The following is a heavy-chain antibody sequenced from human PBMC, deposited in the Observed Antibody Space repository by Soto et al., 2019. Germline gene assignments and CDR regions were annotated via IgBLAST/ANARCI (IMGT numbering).Heavy chain of an antibody. D-gene: IGHD6-6*01. CDR1: GFTFSSYS. J-gene: IGHJ1*01. Sequence: GGSLRLSCAASGFTFSSYSMNWVRQAPGKGLEWVSSISSSSSYIYYADSVKGRFTISRDNAKNSLYLQMNSLRAEDTAVYYCARPLDSSSPSFQHWGQGTLVTVSS. V-gene: IGHV3-21*01. CDR2: ISSSSSYI. CDR3: ARPLDSSSPSFQH.